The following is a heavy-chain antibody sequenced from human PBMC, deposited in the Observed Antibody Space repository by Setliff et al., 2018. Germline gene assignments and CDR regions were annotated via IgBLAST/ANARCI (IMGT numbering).Heavy chain of an antibody. CDR1: GGSIRSSSYY. D-gene: IGHD2-2*01. CDR2: IYYSGST. Sequence: SETLSLTCTVSGGSIRSSSYYWGWIRQPPEPPGRGLEWIGSIYYSGSTFYNPSLKSRVTISVDTSKNQFSLKLNSVTAADTAVYYFRLANCSKNCEEALDYWSQGTQVT. J-gene: IGHJ4*02. V-gene: IGHV4-39*07. CDR3: RLANCSKNCEEALDY.